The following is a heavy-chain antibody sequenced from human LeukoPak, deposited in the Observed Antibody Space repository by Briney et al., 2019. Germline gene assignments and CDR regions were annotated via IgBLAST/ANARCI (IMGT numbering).Heavy chain of an antibody. Sequence: GGSLRLSCAASGFTFSSYAMTWVRQAPGKGLEWVSGISGSGGSTYYADSVKGRFTISRDNAENSLSLQMNSLRDEDTAVYYCVREGVDDDYWGQGTLVTVSS. CDR3: VREGVDDDY. CDR1: GFTFSSYA. CDR2: ISGSGGST. V-gene: IGHV3-23*01. J-gene: IGHJ4*02. D-gene: IGHD3-3*01.